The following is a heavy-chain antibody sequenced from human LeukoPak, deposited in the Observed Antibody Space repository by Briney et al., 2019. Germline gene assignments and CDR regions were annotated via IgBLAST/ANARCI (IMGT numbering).Heavy chain of an antibody. CDR2: ISGSGGST. V-gene: IGHV3-23*01. Sequence: GGSLRLSCAASGFTFSSYAMSRVRQAPGKGLEWVSAISGSGGSTYYADSVKGRFTISRDNSKNTLYLQMNSLRAEDTAVYYCAKSSSGGTDFDYWGQGTLVTVSS. J-gene: IGHJ4*02. D-gene: IGHD3-22*01. CDR3: AKSSSGGTDFDY. CDR1: GFTFSSYA.